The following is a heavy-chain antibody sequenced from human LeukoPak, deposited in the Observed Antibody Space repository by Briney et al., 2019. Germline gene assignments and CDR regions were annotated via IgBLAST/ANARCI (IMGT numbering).Heavy chain of an antibody. J-gene: IGHJ4*02. CDR2: IXXXGGXX. CDR3: XXXPYSSGWHHFDY. V-gene: IGHV3-23*01. Sequence: GGSLXLSCAASXFXXXXXXXXXVXXXXGXXXXXVXXIXXXGGXXXXADXVKGRFTISRDNSKNTLYLQMNSLRAEDTAVYYXXXXPYSSGWHHFDYWGXGTLVTVSS. D-gene: IGHD6-19*01. CDR1: XFXXXXXX.